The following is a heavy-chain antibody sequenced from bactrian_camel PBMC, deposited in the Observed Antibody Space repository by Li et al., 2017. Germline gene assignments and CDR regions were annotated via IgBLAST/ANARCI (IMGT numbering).Heavy chain of an antibody. CDR1: GYTASTKC. CDR2: IATGSGNT. CDR3: AANTRPFWTGPCRSSTFDY. J-gene: IGHJ4*01. Sequence: QVQLVESGGGSVQAGGSLRLSCAVTGYTASTKCMAWFRQAPGKEREGVARIATGSGNTYYADSVKGRFTISQDDAKNTVYLQMNSLKPEDAAMYYCAANTRPFWTGPCRSSTFDYWGQGTQVTVS. V-gene: IGHV3S1*01. D-gene: IGHD1*01.